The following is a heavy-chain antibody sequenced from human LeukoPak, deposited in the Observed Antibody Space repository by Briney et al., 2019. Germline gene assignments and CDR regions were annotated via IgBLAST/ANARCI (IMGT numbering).Heavy chain of an antibody. CDR1: GGSISSYY. CDR3: ARRWFGEPVLD. CDR2: IYYSGST. V-gene: IGHV4-59*08. J-gene: IGHJ4*02. D-gene: IGHD3-10*01. Sequence: PSETLSLTCTVSGGSISSYYWSWIRQPPGKGLEWIGYIYYSGSTNYNPSLKSRVTISVDTSKNQFSLKLRSVTAADTAVYYCARRWFGEPVLDWGQGTLVTVSS.